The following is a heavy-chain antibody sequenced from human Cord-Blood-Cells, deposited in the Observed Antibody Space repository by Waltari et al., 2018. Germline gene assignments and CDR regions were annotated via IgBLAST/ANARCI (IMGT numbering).Heavy chain of an antibody. D-gene: IGHD5-12*01. CDR1: GYTFTGSY. CDR3: ARGIHSGYDYYYYYMDV. J-gene: IGHJ6*03. CDR2: INPNSGGT. V-gene: IGHV1-2*02. Sequence: QVQLVQSGAEVKKPGASVKVSCNASGYTFTGSYMHWVRHAPGQGLEWMGWINPNSGGTNYAQKFQGRVTMTRDTSISTAYMELSRLRSDDTAVYYCARGIHSGYDYYYYYMDVWGKGTTVTVSS.